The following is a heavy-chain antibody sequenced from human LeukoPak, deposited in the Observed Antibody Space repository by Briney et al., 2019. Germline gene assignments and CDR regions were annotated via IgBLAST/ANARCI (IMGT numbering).Heavy chain of an antibody. Sequence: PSETLSLTCTVSGGSISSYYWSWIRQPPGKGLEWIGYIYYSGSTNYNPSLKSRVTISVDTSKNQFSLKLSSVTAADTAVYYCARMVRGCFDYWGQGTLVTVSS. D-gene: IGHD3-10*01. CDR2: IYYSGST. J-gene: IGHJ4*02. V-gene: IGHV4-59*01. CDR3: ARMVRGCFDY. CDR1: GGSISSYY.